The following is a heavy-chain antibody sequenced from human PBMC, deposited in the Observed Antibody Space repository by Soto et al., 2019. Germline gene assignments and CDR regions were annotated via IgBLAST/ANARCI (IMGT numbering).Heavy chain of an antibody. Sequence: QVQLVDSGGGVVQPGRSLRLSCAASGFIFSDYGMHWVRQAPGKGLEWVAVISSDGFTKNYGGSVKGRFTISRDNSKKILYLEMNSLRVDDTAMYYCAKEAGAWFHYDYWGQGTLVTVSS. CDR2: ISSDGFTK. J-gene: IGHJ4*02. CDR3: AKEAGAWFHYDY. D-gene: IGHD6-19*01. V-gene: IGHV3-30*18. CDR1: GFIFSDYG.